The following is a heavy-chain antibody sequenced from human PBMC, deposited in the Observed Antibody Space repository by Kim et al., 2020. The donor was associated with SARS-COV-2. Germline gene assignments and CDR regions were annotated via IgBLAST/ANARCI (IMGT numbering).Heavy chain of an antibody. CDR1: GGSISSYY. CDR2: IYYSGST. V-gene: IGHV4-59*13. D-gene: IGHD3-10*01. CDR3: ARITSGSGSYYHYYYYGMDV. J-gene: IGHJ6*02. Sequence: SETLSLTCTVSGGSISSYYWSWIRQPPGKGLEWIGYIYYSGSTNYNPSLKSRVTISVDTSKNQFSLKLSSVTAADTAVYYCARITSGSGSYYHYYYYGMDVWGQGTTVTVSS.